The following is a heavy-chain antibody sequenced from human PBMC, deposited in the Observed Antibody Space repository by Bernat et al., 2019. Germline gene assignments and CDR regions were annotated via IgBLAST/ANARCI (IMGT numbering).Heavy chain of an antibody. V-gene: IGHV3-30-3*01. Sequence: QVQLVESGGGVVQPGRSLRLSCAASGFTFSSYAMPLVRQAPGKGLEWVAVISYDGSNKYYADSVKGRFTISRDNSKNTLYLQMNSLRAEDTAVYYCARDQGSSFGGYWGQGTLVTVSS. CDR2: ISYDGSNK. J-gene: IGHJ4*02. CDR3: ARDQGSSFGGY. D-gene: IGHD6-13*01. CDR1: GFTFSSYA.